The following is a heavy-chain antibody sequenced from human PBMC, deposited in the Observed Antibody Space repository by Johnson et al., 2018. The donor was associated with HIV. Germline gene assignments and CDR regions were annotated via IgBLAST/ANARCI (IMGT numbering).Heavy chain of an antibody. CDR1: GFTFHSYA. V-gene: IGHV3-NL1*01. J-gene: IGHJ3*02. CDR2: IYSGGST. CDR3: ARGGQLVAFDI. D-gene: IGHD6-6*01. Sequence: QVQLVESGGGLVQPGRSLRLSCVASGFTFHSYAMHWVRQAPGKGLEWVSVIYSGGSTYYADSVKGRFTISRDNSKNTLYLQMNSLRAEDTAVYYCARGGQLVAFDIWGQGTLVTVSS.